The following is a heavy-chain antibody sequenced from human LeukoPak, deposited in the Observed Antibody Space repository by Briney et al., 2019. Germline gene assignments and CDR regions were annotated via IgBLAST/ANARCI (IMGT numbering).Heavy chain of an antibody. CDR1: GFTFSSYA. CDR3: AKDRLRWLPRSLDY. CDR2: ISGSGGST. Sequence: GGSLRLSCAASGFTFSSYAMSWVRQAPGKGLEWVSAISGSGGSTYYADSVKGRFTISRDNSKKTLYLQMNSLSAEDTAVYYCAKDRLRWLPRSLDYWGQGTLVTVSS. D-gene: IGHD5-24*01. J-gene: IGHJ4*02. V-gene: IGHV3-23*01.